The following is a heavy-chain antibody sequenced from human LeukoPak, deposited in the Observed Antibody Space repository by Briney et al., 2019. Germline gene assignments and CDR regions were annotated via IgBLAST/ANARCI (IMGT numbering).Heavy chain of an antibody. CDR1: GVSFSGYY. CDR2: ISHSGST. V-gene: IGHV4-34*01. D-gene: IGHD4-11*01. CDR3: VRGRVTFDY. Sequence: SETLSLTCAVYGVSFSGYYWSWIHQPPGKGLEWIGEISHSGSTNYNPSLKSRVTISVDTSRNQFSLKLTSVTAADTAMYYCVRGRVTFDYWGQGTLLTVSS. J-gene: IGHJ4*02.